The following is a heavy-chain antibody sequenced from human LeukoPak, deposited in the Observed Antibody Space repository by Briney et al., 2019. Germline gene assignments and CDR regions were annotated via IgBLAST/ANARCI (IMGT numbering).Heavy chain of an antibody. CDR3: ARDLVTRGWLRQDY. J-gene: IGHJ4*02. Sequence: PGGSLRLSCVASGFTFSSYWMNWVRQAPGKGLEWVANIKEDGSEKYYVDSVKGRFTISRDNAKNSVYLQTNSLRAEDTAVYYCARDLVTRGWLRQDYWGQGTLVTVSS. CDR2: IKEDGSEK. V-gene: IGHV3-7*01. CDR1: GFTFSSYW. D-gene: IGHD5-12*01.